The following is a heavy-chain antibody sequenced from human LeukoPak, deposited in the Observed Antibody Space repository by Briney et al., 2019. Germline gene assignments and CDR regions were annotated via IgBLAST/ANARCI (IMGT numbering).Heavy chain of an antibody. CDR2: ISYDGSNK. Sequence: PPGRSLRLSCAASGFTFSSYAMHWVRQAPGKGLEWVAVISYDGSNKYYADSVKGRFTISRDNSKNTLYLQMNSLRAEDTAVYYCASSSSWAFDYWGQGTLVTVSS. CDR1: GFTFSSYA. J-gene: IGHJ4*02. V-gene: IGHV3-30-3*01. CDR3: ASSSSWAFDY. D-gene: IGHD6-13*01.